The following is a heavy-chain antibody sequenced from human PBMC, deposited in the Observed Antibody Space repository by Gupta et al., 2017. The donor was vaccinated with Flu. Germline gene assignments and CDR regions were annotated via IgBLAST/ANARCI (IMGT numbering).Heavy chain of an antibody. Sequence: QITLKESGPTLVKPTQTLTLTCTFSGFSLSTSGVGVGWIRQPPGKALEWLALIYWDDEKRYSPPLKSRLTITKDTSKNQVVLTMTNMEPVDTATYYGAHGHGEGYFDYGGQGTLVTVSS. CDR1: GFSLSTSGVG. D-gene: IGHD4-17*01. CDR2: IYWDDEK. J-gene: IGHJ4*02. V-gene: IGHV2-5*02. CDR3: AHGHGEGYFDY.